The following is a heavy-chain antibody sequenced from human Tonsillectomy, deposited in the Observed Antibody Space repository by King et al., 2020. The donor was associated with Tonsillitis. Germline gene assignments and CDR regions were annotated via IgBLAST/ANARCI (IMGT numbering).Heavy chain of an antibody. V-gene: IGHV3-7*03. J-gene: IGHJ4*02. Sequence: VQLVESGGGLVQPGGSLRLSCAASGFTFSSYWMTWVRQAPGKGLEWVANINQDGSEKYYVDSVKGRFSISRDNTKNSVYLQMNSQRAEDTAVYYCARGIVDDYWGQGSLVAVSS. CDR3: ARGIVDDY. CDR1: GFTFSSYW. CDR2: INQDGSEK. D-gene: IGHD2/OR15-2a*01.